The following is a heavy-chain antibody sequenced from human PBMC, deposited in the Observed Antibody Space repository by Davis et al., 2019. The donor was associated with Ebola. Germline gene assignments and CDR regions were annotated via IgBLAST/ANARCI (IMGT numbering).Heavy chain of an antibody. D-gene: IGHD3-10*01. CDR1: GYTVTSYY. J-gene: IGHJ4*02. V-gene: IGHV1-46*01. Sequence: ASVKVSCKASGYTVTSYYMHWVRQAPGQGLEWMGIINPSGGGTSYTQNFQGRVTMTRATSTRTVYMELSSLRSEDTAVYYCARGPSDYFDSGSYYQYYFDHWGQGTLVTVSS. CDR3: ARGPSDYFDSGSYYQYYFDH. CDR2: INPSGGGT.